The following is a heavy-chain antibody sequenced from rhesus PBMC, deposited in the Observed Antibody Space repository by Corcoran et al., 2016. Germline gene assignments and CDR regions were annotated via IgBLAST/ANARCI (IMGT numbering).Heavy chain of an antibody. CDR1: GVTFGSYY. J-gene: IGHJ4*01. D-gene: IGHD4-29*01. Sequence: EVQLVESGGGLVQPGGSLRLSCTGAGVTFGSYYMYWVRQAPGRGLEWVSAINTGGGSTGYADSVKGRFTISKESAKNTLYLQMDSLRAEDTAVYYCARSLSLYGSKMSFDSWGQGVLVTVSS. V-gene: IGHV3-8*01. CDR3: ARSLSLYGSKMSFDS. CDR2: INTGGGST.